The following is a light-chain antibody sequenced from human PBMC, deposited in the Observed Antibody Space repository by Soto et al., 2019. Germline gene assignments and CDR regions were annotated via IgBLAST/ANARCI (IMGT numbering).Light chain of an antibody. CDR2: DAS. V-gene: IGKV3-11*01. CDR1: QIVTSNY. Sequence: EIVLTQSPGTLCLSPGESATLPCGASQIVTSNYLAWYQQKPGQATRLLVYDASNRATGIPARFSGSGSGTDFTLTISSLEPEDFAVYYCQQHSNKPSQSTFGQGTRLDIK. CDR3: QQHSNKPSQST. J-gene: IGKJ5*01.